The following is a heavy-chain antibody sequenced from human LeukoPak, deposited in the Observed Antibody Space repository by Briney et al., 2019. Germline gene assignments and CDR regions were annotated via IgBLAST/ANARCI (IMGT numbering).Heavy chain of an antibody. CDR1: EFIFRSYG. J-gene: IGHJ4*02. CDR2: ISYDGSNK. D-gene: IGHD1-14*01. Sequence: PGGSLRLSCAASEFIFRSYGMHWVRQAPGKGLEWVAVISYDGSNKYYADCVKGRVTISRDNSKNTLYLQMNSLRAEDTAVYYCAKDPSFSQYRHLGLFDYWGQGTLFSVSS. V-gene: IGHV3-30*18. CDR3: AKDPSFSQYRHLGLFDY.